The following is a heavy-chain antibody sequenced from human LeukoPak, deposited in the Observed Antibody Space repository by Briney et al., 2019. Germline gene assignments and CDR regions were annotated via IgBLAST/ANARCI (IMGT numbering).Heavy chain of an antibody. J-gene: IGHJ4*02. V-gene: IGHV4-30-4*08. Sequence: SQTLSLTCTVSGGSISSGDYYWSWIRQPPGKGLGWIGYIYYSGSTYYNPSLKSRVTISVDTSKNQFSLKLSSVTAADTAVYYCAGWLGELLSLFAYWGQGTLVTVSS. CDR1: GGSISSGDYY. CDR3: AGWLGELLSLFAY. D-gene: IGHD3-10*01. CDR2: IYYSGST.